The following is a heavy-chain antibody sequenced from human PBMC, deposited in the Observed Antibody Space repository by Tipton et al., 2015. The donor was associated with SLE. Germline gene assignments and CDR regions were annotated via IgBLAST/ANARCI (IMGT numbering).Heavy chain of an antibody. J-gene: IGHJ4*02. V-gene: IGHV4-39*07. CDR1: GGSINNTSSY. CDR3: AKWTRGFDF. CDR2: IYYSGIT. Sequence: TLSLTCTVSGGSINNTSSYWGFIRLPPGKGLEWIGTIYYSGITQYNPSLKSRVTISVDTSKNQFSLRLKSVSAADTAVYYCAKWTRGFDFWGQGTLVTVSS. D-gene: IGHD2-8*01.